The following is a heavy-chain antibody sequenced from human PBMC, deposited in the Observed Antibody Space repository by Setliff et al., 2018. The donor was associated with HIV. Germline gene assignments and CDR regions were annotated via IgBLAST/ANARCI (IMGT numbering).Heavy chain of an antibody. J-gene: IGHJ6*03. CDR3: ARGKGVGGVVITGGLAV. CDR1: GHTFTNVD. Sequence: ASVKVSCKASGHTFTNVDIHWLRRATGQGLEWMGGMNPNTGVSGYALKFQARVTMTRDTSISTANMELSSLTSEDTAVYYCARGKGVGGVVITGGLAVWGKGTTVTVS. CDR2: MNPNTGVS. D-gene: IGHD3-10*01. V-gene: IGHV1-8*01.